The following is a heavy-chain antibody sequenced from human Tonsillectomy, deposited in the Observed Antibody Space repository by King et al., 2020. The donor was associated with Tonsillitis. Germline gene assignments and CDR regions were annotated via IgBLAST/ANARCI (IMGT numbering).Heavy chain of an antibody. V-gene: IGHV3-30*18. CDR3: AKDRAQQLTLDY. J-gene: IGHJ4*02. Sequence: QVQLVESGGGVVQPGRSLRLSCAASGFTFSSYGMNWVRQAPGKGLEWVAVISYDGSNKYYADSVKGRFTISRDDSKNTLYLQMNSLRGEDTAIYYRAKDRAQQLTLDYWGQGTPVTVSS. D-gene: IGHD6-13*01. CDR2: ISYDGSNK. CDR1: GFTFSSYG.